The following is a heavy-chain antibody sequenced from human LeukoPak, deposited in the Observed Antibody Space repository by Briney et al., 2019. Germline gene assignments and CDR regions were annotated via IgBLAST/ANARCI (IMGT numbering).Heavy chain of an antibody. J-gene: IGHJ5*02. Sequence: KASETLSLTCAVYGGSFSGYYWSWIRQPPGKGLEWIGEINHSGSTNYNPSLKSRVTISVDTSKNQFSLKLSSVTAADTAVYYCAVGIAVAGNWFDPWGQGTLVTVSS. V-gene: IGHV4-34*01. CDR3: AVGIAVAGNWFDP. CDR1: GGSFSGYY. D-gene: IGHD6-19*01. CDR2: INHSGST.